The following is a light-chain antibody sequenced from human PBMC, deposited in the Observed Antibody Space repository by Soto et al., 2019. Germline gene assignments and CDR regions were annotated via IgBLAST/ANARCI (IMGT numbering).Light chain of an antibody. CDR3: AAWDDTLRARV. J-gene: IGLJ2*01. Sequence: QSVLAQPPSASGTPGQRVTISCSGSNSNIGRNDVTWYQQVPGTAPQCLIYSNDQRPSGVPDRISGSRSGTSASLAISGLQTWDEAEYYCAAWDDTLRARVFGGGTKRTVL. CDR1: NSNIGRND. CDR2: SND. V-gene: IGLV1-44*01.